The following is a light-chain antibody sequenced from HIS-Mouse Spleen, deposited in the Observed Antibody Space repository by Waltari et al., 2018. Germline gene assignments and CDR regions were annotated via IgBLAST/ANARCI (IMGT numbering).Light chain of an antibody. CDR2: EVS. Sequence: QSALTQPASVSGSPGQSITISCTGTSSDVGGYNYVSWYQQHPGKAPKLMIYEVSNRSSGVSNRFSASKSGNTAFLTTSGLHAEDAADYYCSSDTSSSTVVFGGGTKLTVL. CDR1: SSDVGGYNY. J-gene: IGLJ3*02. CDR3: SSDTSSSTVV. V-gene: IGLV2-14*01.